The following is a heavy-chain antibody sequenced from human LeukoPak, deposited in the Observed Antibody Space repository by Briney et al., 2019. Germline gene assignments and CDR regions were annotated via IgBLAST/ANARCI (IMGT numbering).Heavy chain of an antibody. CDR3: ARERSSWHTYGMDV. J-gene: IGHJ6*02. V-gene: IGHV3-33*01. CDR2: IWFDGSNK. Sequence: GRSLRLSCAASGFTFSGYGMHWVRQAPGKGLEWVAVIWFDGSNKYYADSVKGRFTISRDNPKNTLYLQMNNLRVEDTAVYYCARERSSWHTYGMDVWGQGTTVTVSS. CDR1: GFTFSGYG. D-gene: IGHD6-13*01.